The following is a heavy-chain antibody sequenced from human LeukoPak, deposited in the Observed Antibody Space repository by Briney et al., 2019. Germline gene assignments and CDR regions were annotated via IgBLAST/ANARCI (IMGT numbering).Heavy chain of an antibody. CDR2: INHSGST. CDR1: GGSFSGYY. Sequence: SETLSLTCAVYGGSFSGYYWSWIRQPPGKGLEWIGEINHSGSTNYNPSLKSRVTISVDTSKNQFSLKLSSVTAADTAVYYCARESRGGYCSGGSCYSSDDAFDIWGQGTMVTVSS. CDR3: ARESRGGYCSGGSCYSSDDAFDI. J-gene: IGHJ3*02. D-gene: IGHD2-15*01. V-gene: IGHV4-34*01.